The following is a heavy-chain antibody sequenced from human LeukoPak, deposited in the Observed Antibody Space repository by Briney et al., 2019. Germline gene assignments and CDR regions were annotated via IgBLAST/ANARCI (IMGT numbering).Heavy chain of an antibody. D-gene: IGHD3-22*01. CDR1: GYTFTGYY. J-gene: IGHJ4*02. CDR3: ARDPYDSSSYYYSYFDY. Sequence: ASVKVSCKASGYTFTGYYMHWARQAPGQGLEWMGWINPNSGGTKSAQKFQGRVTMTRDTSISTAYMELSRLRSDDTAVYYCARDPYDSSSYYYSYFDYWGQGTLVTVSS. V-gene: IGHV1-2*02. CDR2: INPNSGGT.